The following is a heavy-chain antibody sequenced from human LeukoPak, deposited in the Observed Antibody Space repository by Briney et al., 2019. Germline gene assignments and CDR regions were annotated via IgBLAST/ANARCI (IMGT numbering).Heavy chain of an antibody. CDR1: GGSISSGAYY. J-gene: IGHJ6*02. D-gene: IGHD2-21*02. Sequence: PSETLSLTCTVSGGSISSGAYYWSWIRQHPGKGLEWIGYIYYSGNTYYNPSLKSRVTISADTSKNQFSLKLSSVTAADTAVYYCASAYCGGDCYPSNYYYYYGMDVWGQGTTVTVSS. CDR3: ASAYCGGDCYPSNYYYYYGMDV. CDR2: IYYSGNT. V-gene: IGHV4-31*03.